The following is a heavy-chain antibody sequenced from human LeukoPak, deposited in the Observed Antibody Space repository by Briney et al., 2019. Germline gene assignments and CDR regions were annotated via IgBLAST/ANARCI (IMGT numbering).Heavy chain of an antibody. V-gene: IGHV4-34*01. CDR1: GGSFSGYY. J-gene: IGHJ5*02. CDR3: ARGVSDSSWYFRWFDP. D-gene: IGHD6-13*01. Sequence: PSETLSLTCAVYGGSFSGYYWSWIRQPPGKGLEWIGEIHHSGSTNYNPSLKSRVTISVDTSKNQFSLKLSSVTAADTAVYYCARGVSDSSWYFRWFDPWGQGTLVTVSS. CDR2: IHHSGST.